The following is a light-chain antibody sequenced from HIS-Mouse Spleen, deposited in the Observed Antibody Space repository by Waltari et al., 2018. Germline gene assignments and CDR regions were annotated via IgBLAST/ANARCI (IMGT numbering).Light chain of an antibody. V-gene: IGLV3-21*03. CDR3: QVWDSSSDHVV. J-gene: IGLJ2*01. CDR2: DDS. CDR1: NIGSNS. Sequence: SYVLTQPPSVSVAPGKTARITCGGNNIGSNSVHWYQQKPGQAPLLVVYDDSDRPSGSPERFSGSNSGNTATLTISRVEAGDEADYYCQVWDSSSDHVVFGGGTKLTVL.